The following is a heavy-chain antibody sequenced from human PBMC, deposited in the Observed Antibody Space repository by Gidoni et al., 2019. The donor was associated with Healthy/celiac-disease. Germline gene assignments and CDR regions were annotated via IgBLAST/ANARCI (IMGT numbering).Heavy chain of an antibody. CDR2: ISSNGGST. D-gene: IGHD2-2*01. CDR3: ARDGVVPAAMGGYYFDY. V-gene: IGHV3-64*01. CDR1: GFTFSSYA. J-gene: IGHJ4*02. Sequence: EVQLVESGGGLVQPGGSLRLSCSASGFTFSSYAMHWVRQAPGKGLEYVSAISSNGGSTYYANSVKGRFTISRDKSKNTLYLQMGSLRAEDMAVYYCARDGVVPAAMGGYYFDYWGQGTLVTVSS.